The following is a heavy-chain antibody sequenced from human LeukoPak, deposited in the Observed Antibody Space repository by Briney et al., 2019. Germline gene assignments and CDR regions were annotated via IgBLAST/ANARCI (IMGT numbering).Heavy chain of an antibody. Sequence: GGSLRLSCAASGFTFSSYSMKWVRQGPGKGLEWVSSISSSSSYIYYADSVKGRFTISRDNAKNSLYLQMNSLRAEDTAVYYCARDRGSSGGFDYWGQGTLVTVSS. CDR1: GFTFSSYS. CDR3: ARDRGSSGGFDY. D-gene: IGHD6-6*01. V-gene: IGHV3-21*01. J-gene: IGHJ4*02. CDR2: ISSSSSYI.